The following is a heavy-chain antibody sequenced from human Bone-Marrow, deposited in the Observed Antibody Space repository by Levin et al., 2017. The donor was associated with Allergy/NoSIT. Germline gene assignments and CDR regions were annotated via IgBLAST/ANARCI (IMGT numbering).Heavy chain of an antibody. D-gene: IGHD5-12*01. V-gene: IGHV4-59*08. CDR3: ARRGRVGGYDGYNWLDP. CDR2: IYHGGST. CDR1: GDSVSHYY. Sequence: SSETLSLTCAVSGDSVSHYYWSWIRQSPGKGLEWIGYIYHGGSTNYNPSLKSRVTISLDTSRNHFFLKLTSVTAADTAVYYCARRGRVGGYDGYNWLDPWGQGTLVTVSS. J-gene: IGHJ5*02.